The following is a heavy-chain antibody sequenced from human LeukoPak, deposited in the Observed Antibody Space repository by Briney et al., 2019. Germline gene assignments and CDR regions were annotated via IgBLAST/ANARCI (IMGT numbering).Heavy chain of an antibody. CDR2: IRYDGSHK. Sequence: GGSLRLSCAASGFTFRSYGMHWVRQAPGKGLEGVAFIRYDGSHKYYADSVKGRFTISRDNSKNTLYLQMNSLRAEDTAVYSCAKVLASGYDLSWYFDLWGRGTLVTVSS. CDR1: GFTFRSYG. CDR3: AKVLASGYDLSWYFDL. D-gene: IGHD5-12*01. V-gene: IGHV3-30*02. J-gene: IGHJ2*01.